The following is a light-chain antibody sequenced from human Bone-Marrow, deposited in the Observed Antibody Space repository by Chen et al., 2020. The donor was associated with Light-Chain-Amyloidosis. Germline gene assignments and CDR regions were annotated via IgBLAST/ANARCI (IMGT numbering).Light chain of an antibody. CDR3: GSFTTTNSIV. J-gene: IGLJ2*01. CDR2: DVD. CDR1: TNDVGRYKY. Sequence: QSALTQPASVSGSPGQSITISCTGTTNDVGRYKYVSWYQQHPGKAPKLLIHDVDSRPSGISDLFSGSHSGNTASLTISGLQADDEADYYCGSFTTTNSIVFGGGTKLTVL. V-gene: IGLV2-14*03.